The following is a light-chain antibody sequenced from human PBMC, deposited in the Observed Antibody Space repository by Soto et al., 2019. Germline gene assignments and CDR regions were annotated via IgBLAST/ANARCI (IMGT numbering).Light chain of an antibody. CDR2: EGS. J-gene: IGLJ3*02. Sequence: QSALTQTASVSGSPGQSITISCTGTSSDVGGYNFVSWYQQHPGKAPKLIIHEGSKRPSGISNRFSGSKSGNTASLIISGLQGDDEGDYYCCAYVSSNTLLFGGGTKLTVL. CDR3: CAYVSSNTLL. V-gene: IGLV2-23*01. CDR1: SSDVGGYNF.